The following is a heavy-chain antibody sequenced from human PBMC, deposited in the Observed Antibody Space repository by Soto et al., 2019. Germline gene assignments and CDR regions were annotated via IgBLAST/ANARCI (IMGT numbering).Heavy chain of an antibody. J-gene: IGHJ6*02. CDR3: ARVYCSGGSCYSRTYYYYGMDV. CDR1: GGTFSSYA. V-gene: IGHV1-69*01. Sequence: QVQLVQSGAEVKKPGSSVKVSCKASGGTFSSYAISWVRQAPGQGLEWMGGIIPIFGTANYAQKFQGRVTIAADESTSTGYMELSSLRSEDTAVYYCARVYCSGGSCYSRTYYYYGMDVWGQGTTVTVSS. CDR2: IIPIFGTA. D-gene: IGHD2-15*01.